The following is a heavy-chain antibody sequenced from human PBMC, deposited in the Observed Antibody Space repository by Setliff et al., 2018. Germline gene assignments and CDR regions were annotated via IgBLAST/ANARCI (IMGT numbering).Heavy chain of an antibody. Sequence: GESLKISCAASGFTFSSYGMHWVRQAPGKGLEWVAVIWYDGSNKYYADSVKGRFTISRDNSKNTLYLQMNSLRAEDTAVYYCAKDRLTRGSAFDIWGQGTMVTVSS. CDR1: GFTFSSYG. CDR2: IWYDGSNK. CDR3: AKDRLTRGSAFDI. V-gene: IGHV3-33*06. J-gene: IGHJ3*02. D-gene: IGHD3-10*01.